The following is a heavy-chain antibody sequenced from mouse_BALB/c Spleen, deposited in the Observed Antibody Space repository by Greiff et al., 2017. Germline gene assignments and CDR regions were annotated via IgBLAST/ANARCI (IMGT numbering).Heavy chain of an antibody. D-gene: IGHD1-2*01. CDR1: GFNIKDTY. J-gene: IGHJ1*01. V-gene: IGHV14-3*02. CDR3: ARVGDGDWYFDV. CDR2: IDPANGNT. Sequence: EVQRVESGAELVKPGASVKLSCTASGFNIKDTYMHWVKQRPEQGLEWIGRIDPANGNTKYDPKFQGKATITADTSSNTAYLQLSSLTSEDTAVYYCARVGDGDWYFDVWGAGTTVTVSS.